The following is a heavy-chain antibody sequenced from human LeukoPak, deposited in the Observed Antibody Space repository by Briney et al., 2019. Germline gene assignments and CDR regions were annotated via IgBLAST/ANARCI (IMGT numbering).Heavy chain of an antibody. V-gene: IGHV4-59*08. D-gene: IGHD5-24*01. CDR3: ARRMATVTDAFDI. CDR1: GDSLTSHF. Sequence: PSETLSLTCHVSGDSLTSHFWSWIRQTPGKGLEWIGYVFHSGTTNYSPSLKSRVTISLDTSKKEFYLRLASMTAADNAVYYCARRMATVTDAFDIWGRGTMVSVSS. CDR2: VFHSGTT. J-gene: IGHJ3*02.